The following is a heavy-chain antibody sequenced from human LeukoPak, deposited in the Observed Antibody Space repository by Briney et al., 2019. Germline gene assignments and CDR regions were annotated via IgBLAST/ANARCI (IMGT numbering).Heavy chain of an antibody. V-gene: IGHV4-59*08. D-gene: IGHD2/OR15-2a*01. J-gene: IGHJ3*02. CDR3: ARHFHLDAFDI. CDR2: IYYSGST. CDR1: GGSISGYY. Sequence: SETLSLTCTVSGGSISGYYWSWIRQPPGKGLEWIGYIYYSGSTNYNPSLKSRVTISVDTSKNQFSLKLSSVTAADTAVYYCARHFHLDAFDIWGQGTMVTVSS.